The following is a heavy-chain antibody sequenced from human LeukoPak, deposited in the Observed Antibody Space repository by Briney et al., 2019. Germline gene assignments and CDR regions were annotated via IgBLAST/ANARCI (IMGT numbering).Heavy chain of an antibody. J-gene: IGHJ4*02. V-gene: IGHV4-34*01. Sequence: SETLSLTCAVYGGSFSGYYWSWIRQPPGKGLEWIGEINHSGSTNYNPSLKSRVTISVDTSKNQFSLKLSSVTAADTAVYYCAIAVAGKPHYWGQGTPVTVSS. D-gene: IGHD6-19*01. CDR3: AIAVAGKPHY. CDR1: GGSFSGYY. CDR2: INHSGST.